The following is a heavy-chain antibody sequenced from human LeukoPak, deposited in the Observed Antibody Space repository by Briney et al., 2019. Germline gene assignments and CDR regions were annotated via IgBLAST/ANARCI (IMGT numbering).Heavy chain of an antibody. D-gene: IGHD3-10*01. Sequence: GGSLRLSCAASGFTFSSYSMNWVRQAPGKGLEWVSYISSSSSTIYYADSVKGRFTISRDNAKNSLYLLMNSLRDEDTAVYYCVRVRFSGDREDYWGQGTLVTVSS. CDR1: GFTFSSYS. J-gene: IGHJ4*02. CDR2: ISSSSSTI. CDR3: VRVRFSGDREDY. V-gene: IGHV3-48*02.